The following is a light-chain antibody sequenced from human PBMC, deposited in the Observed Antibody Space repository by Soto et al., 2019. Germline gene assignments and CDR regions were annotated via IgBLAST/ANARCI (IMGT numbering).Light chain of an antibody. J-gene: IGLJ2*01. CDR2: DVS. V-gene: IGLV2-14*03. CDR3: GSYASSNTVL. Sequence: QSVLTQPASVSGSPGQSITISCTGTSSDIGGYNYVSWYQQHPGKATKLMIYDVSDRPSGVFNRFSGSKSGNTASLTISGLQAEDEADYYFGSYASSNTVLFGGGTKLTVL. CDR1: SSDIGGYNY.